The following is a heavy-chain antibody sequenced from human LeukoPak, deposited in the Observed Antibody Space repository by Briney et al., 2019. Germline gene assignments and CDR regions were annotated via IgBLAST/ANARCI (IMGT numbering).Heavy chain of an antibody. CDR2: ISSSGSTI. D-gene: IGHD3-22*01. V-gene: IGHV3-11*01. J-gene: IGHJ4*02. CDR1: GFTFSDYY. CDR3: ARGLSYDSSGYYHGAFDY. Sequence: GGSLRLSCAASGFTFSDYYMSWIRQAPGKGLEWVSYISSSGSTIYYADSVKGRFTISRDNAKNSLYLQMNSLRAEDTAVYYCARGLSYDSSGYYHGAFDYWGQGTLVTASS.